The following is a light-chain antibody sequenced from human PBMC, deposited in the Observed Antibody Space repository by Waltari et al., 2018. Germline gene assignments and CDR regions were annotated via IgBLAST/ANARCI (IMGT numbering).Light chain of an antibody. CDR3: SSYTSSSTYV. Sequence: QSALTQPASVSGSPGHSITISCPGTSSDVGGYHYLSWYQQHPGKAPKLMIYDVSKRPSGVSNRFSGSKSGNTASLTISGLQAEDEADYYCSSYTSSSTYVFGTGTKVTVL. CDR1: SSDVGGYHY. V-gene: IGLV2-14*01. CDR2: DVS. J-gene: IGLJ1*01.